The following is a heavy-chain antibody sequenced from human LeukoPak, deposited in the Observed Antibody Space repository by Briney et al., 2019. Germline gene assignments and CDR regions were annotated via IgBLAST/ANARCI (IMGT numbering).Heavy chain of an antibody. CDR3: AKDQTVGGTSPFDY. J-gene: IGHJ4*02. D-gene: IGHD1-26*01. V-gene: IGHV3-23*01. CDR2: ISIGGDYT. Sequence: SGGSLRLSCAASGFTFSGSAMSWVRQAPGKGLEWVSGISIGGDYTYYADSVKGRFTFSRDNSKNTLYLQMNSLRAEDTAVYYCAKDQTVGGTSPFDYWGQGTLVTVSS. CDR1: GFTFSGSA.